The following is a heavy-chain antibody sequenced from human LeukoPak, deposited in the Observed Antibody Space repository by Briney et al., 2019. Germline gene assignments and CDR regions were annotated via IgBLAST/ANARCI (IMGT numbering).Heavy chain of an antibody. CDR2: IYCGGST. V-gene: IGHV3-53*01. J-gene: IGHJ6*03. D-gene: IGHD2-2*01. CDR3: ARDRGSRYCSSTSCRSIAARYYYYYYMDV. Sequence: GGSLRLSFSAPGLTVSSNYMSWVRQAPGKGQGLVSVIYCGGSTCYEDSVKGRFTISRDNSKNTLYLQMNSLRAEDTAVYYCARDRGSRYCSSTSCRSIAARYYYYYYMDVWGKGTTVTVSS. CDR1: GLTVSSNY.